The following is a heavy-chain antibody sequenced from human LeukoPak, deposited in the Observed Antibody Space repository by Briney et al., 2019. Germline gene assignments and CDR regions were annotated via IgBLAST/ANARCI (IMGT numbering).Heavy chain of an antibody. V-gene: IGHV4-38-2*02. CDR3: ARSRPGIGGVDY. Sequence: SETLSLTCTVSGYSISSGYYWGWIRQPPGKGLEWTGSIDHSGSTYYNPSLKSRITISVDTSKNQFSLNLSSVTAADTAVYYCARSRPGIGGVDYWGQGTLVTVSS. J-gene: IGHJ4*02. CDR2: IDHSGST. D-gene: IGHD1-26*01. CDR1: GYSISSGYY.